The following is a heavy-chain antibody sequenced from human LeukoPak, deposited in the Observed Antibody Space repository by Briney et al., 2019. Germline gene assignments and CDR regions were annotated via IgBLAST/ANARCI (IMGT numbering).Heavy chain of an antibody. CDR2: ISSSGSTI. CDR1: GFTFSSYS. Sequence: GGSLRLSCAASGFTFSSYSMNWVRQAPGKGLEWVSYISSSGSTIYYADSVKGRFTISRDNAKNSLYLQMNSLRAEDTAVYYCARITYGSGSYYYYYMDVWGKGTTVTISS. CDR3: ARITYGSGSYYYYYMDV. J-gene: IGHJ6*03. D-gene: IGHD3-10*01. V-gene: IGHV3-48*04.